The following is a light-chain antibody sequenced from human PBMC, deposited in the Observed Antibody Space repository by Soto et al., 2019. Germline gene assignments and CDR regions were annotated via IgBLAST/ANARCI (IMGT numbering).Light chain of an antibody. CDR3: QAWDSSTANVV. V-gene: IGLV3-1*01. CDR1: KLGDKY. J-gene: IGLJ2*01. CDR2: QDS. Sequence: YELTQPPSVSVSPGQTASITCSGDKLGDKYACWYQQKPGQSPVLVICQDSKRPSGIPERFSGSNSGNTATLTISGTQAMDEADYYCQAWDSSTANVVFGGGTKLTVL.